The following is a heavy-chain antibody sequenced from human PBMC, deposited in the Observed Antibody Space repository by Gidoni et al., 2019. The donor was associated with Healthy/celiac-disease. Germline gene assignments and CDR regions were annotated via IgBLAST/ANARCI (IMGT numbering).Heavy chain of an antibody. V-gene: IGHV3-23*01. CDR3: AKLEWELHYYYYGMDV. CDR2: ISGSGGST. CDR1: GFTFSSYA. J-gene: IGHJ6*02. Sequence: EVQLLESGGGLVQPGGSLRLSCAASGFTFSSYAMSWVRQAPGKGLECVSAISGSGGSTYYADSVKGRFTISRDNSKNTLYLQMNSLRAEDTAVYYCAKLEWELHYYYYGMDVWGQGTTVTVSS. D-gene: IGHD1-26*01.